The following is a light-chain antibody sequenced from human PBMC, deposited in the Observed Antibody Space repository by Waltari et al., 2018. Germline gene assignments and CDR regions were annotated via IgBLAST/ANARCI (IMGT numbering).Light chain of an antibody. CDR1: KSDVGFYNY. CDR3: KSYTGTGSWV. J-gene: IGLJ3*02. CDR2: DVR. V-gene: IGLV2-14*03. Sequence: QSALTQPASVSGSPGQSITIFCTGTKSDVGFYNYVSWYQQHPGKAPKVIIYDVRQRPSGISNRFSGSKSGNTASLTISGLQADDEADYYCKSYTGTGSWVFGGGTKLTVL.